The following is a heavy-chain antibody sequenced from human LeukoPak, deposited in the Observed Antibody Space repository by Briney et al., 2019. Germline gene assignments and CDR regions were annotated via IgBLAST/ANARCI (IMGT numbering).Heavy chain of an antibody. D-gene: IGHD6-13*01. CDR3: ARSIAAAGTFRDY. J-gene: IGHJ4*02. V-gene: IGHV3-21*01. Sequence: GGSLRLSCAASGFTFSSYSMNWVRQAPGKGLEWVSSISSSSSYIYYADSVKGRFTISRDNAKNSLYLQMNSLRAEDTAVYYCARSIAAAGTFRDYWGQGTLVTVSS. CDR2: ISSSSSYI. CDR1: GFTFSSYS.